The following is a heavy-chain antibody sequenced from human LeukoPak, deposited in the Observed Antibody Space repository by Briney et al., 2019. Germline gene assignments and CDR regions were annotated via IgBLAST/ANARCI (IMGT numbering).Heavy chain of an antibody. V-gene: IGHV4-59*01. J-gene: IGHJ6*03. CDR1: GGSISSYY. CDR3: ARVAGYSYGSSRYYYYYMDV. D-gene: IGHD5-18*01. CDR2: IYYSGST. Sequence: SETLSLTCTVSGGSISSYYWSWIRQPPGKGLEWIGYIYYSGSTNYNPSLKSRVTISVDTSKNQFSLKLSSVTAADTAVYYCARVAGYSYGSSRYYYYYMDVWGKGTTVTVSS.